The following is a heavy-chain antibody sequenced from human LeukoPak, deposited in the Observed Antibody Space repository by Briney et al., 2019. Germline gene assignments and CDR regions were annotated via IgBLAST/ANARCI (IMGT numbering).Heavy chain of an antibody. V-gene: IGHV1-2*02. CDR3: AMQRYNTPLFDP. CDR2: INPNSGGT. Sequence: ASVKVSCKASGYTFTGYYMHWVRQASGQGLEWMGWINPNSGGTNYAQKFQGRVTMTRDTSISTAYMELSRLRSDDTAVYYCAMQRYNTPLFDPWGQGTQVTVSS. CDR1: GYTFTGYY. J-gene: IGHJ5*02. D-gene: IGHD1-1*01.